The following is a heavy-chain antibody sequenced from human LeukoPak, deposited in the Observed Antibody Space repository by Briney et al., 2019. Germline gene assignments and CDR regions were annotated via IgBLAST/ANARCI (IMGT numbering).Heavy chain of an antibody. CDR2: IKQDGSQK. CDR1: GFTFSNYW. J-gene: IGHJ4*02. Sequence: GGSLRLSCAASGFTFSNYWVTWVRQAPGKGVEWGVNIKQDGSQKYYVDSVKGRFTISRENAKNSLYLQMNGLRAEDTAVYYCASDALVRTTRYYFDSWGQGTLVTVSS. V-gene: IGHV3-7*01. CDR3: ASDALVRTTRYYFDS. D-gene: IGHD1-26*01.